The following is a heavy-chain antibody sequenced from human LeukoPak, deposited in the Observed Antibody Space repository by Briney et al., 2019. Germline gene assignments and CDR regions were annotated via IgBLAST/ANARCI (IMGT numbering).Heavy chain of an antibody. V-gene: IGHV5-51*01. CDR1: GYSFTSYW. J-gene: IGHJ4*02. Sequence: GESLKISCKGSGYSFTSYWIGWVRQMPGKGLEWMGIIYPGDSDTRYSPSFQGQVTISADKSISTAYLQWSSLKASDTAVYYCARRGDYGDYGRSVDYWGRGTLVTVSS. CDR2: IYPGDSDT. D-gene: IGHD4-17*01. CDR3: ARRGDYGDYGRSVDY.